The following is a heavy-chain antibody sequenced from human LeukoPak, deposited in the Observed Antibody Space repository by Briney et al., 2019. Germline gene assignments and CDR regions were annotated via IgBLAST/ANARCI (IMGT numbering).Heavy chain of an antibody. Sequence: SVKVSCKASGGTFSSYAISWVRQAPGQGLEWMGRIIPILGIANYAQKFQGRVTTTADKPTSTAYMELSSLRSEDTAVYYCAREIIAAAGTSDIWGQGTMVTVST. CDR1: GGTFSSYA. CDR3: AREIIAAAGTSDI. J-gene: IGHJ3*02. V-gene: IGHV1-69*04. D-gene: IGHD6-13*01. CDR2: IIPILGIA.